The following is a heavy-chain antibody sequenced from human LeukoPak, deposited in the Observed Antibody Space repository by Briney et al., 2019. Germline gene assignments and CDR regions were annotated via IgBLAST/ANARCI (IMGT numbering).Heavy chain of an antibody. J-gene: IGHJ4*02. CDR3: AKDLSPSLSWPFDY. V-gene: IGHV3-30*02. Sequence: GGSLRLSCAASGFTFRTYGMHWVRQAPGKGLEWVAFIQSDGRNKYYADSVKGRFTISRDDSKNTLYLQMSSLTIEDTAVYSCAKDLSPSLSWPFDYWGRGTLVTVSS. CDR2: IQSDGRNK. D-gene: IGHD2/OR15-2a*01. CDR1: GFTFRTYG.